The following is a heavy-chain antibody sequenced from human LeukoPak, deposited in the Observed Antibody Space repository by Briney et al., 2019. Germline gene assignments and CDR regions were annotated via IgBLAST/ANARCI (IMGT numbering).Heavy chain of an antibody. CDR2: IYSGGST. Sequence: PGGSLRLSCAASGFTVSSNYMSWVRQAPGKGLEWVSVIYSGGSTYYADSVKGRFTISRDNSKNTLYLQMNSLRAEDTAVFYCARETPTGLLYSYFDYWGQGTLVTVSS. CDR3: ARETPTGLLYSYFDY. V-gene: IGHV3-53*01. J-gene: IGHJ4*02. CDR1: GFTVSSNY. D-gene: IGHD2-2*02.